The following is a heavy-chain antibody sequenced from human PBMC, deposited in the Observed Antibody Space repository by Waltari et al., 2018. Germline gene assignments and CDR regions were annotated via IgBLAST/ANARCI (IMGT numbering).Heavy chain of an antibody. CDR3: ARALVTSGWYAENWFDP. CDR1: GYTFTSYA. CDR2: INAGNGNT. V-gene: IGHV1-3*01. D-gene: IGHD6-19*01. Sequence: QVQLVQSGAEVKKPGASVKVSCKASGYTFTSYAMHWVRQAPGQRLEWMGWINAGNGNTKYSQKFQGRVTITRDTSASTAYMELSSLRSEDTAVYYCARALVTSGWYAENWFDPWGQGTLVTVSS. J-gene: IGHJ5*02.